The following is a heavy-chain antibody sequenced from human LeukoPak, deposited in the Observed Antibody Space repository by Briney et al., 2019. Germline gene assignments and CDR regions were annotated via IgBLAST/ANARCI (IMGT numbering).Heavy chain of an antibody. J-gene: IGHJ4*02. V-gene: IGHV1-18*01. CDR2: ISCYNGDT. CDR3: ARDPTNTSGYYAYFDS. Sequence: ASVKVSCKASGYTFRNHGITWVRQAPGQGLEWMGWISCYNGDTHYAQTFQGRVTTTTDTATSTAYMELRSLRSDDTAVYYCARDPTNTSGYYAYFDSWGQGTLVTVSS. CDR1: GYTFRNHG. D-gene: IGHD5-12*01.